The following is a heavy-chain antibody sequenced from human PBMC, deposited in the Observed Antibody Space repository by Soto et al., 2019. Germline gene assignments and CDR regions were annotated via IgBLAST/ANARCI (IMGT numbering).Heavy chain of an antibody. CDR2: IYYSGST. CDR3: ATSGDWFSYFDY. CDR1: GGSISSYY. V-gene: IGHV4-59*01. D-gene: IGHD2-21*02. J-gene: IGHJ4*02. Sequence: SETLSLTCTVSGGSISSYYWSWIRQPPGKGLEWIGYIYYSGSTNYNPSLKSRVTISVDTSKNQFSLKLSSVTAADTAVYYCATSGDWFSYFDYWGQGTLVTVSS.